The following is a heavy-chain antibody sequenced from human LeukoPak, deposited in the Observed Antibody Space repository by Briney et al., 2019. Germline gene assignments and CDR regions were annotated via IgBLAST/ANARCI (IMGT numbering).Heavy chain of an antibody. J-gene: IGHJ5*02. D-gene: IGHD2-2*02. V-gene: IGHV4-38-2*02. CDR2: LYHSGST. CDR1: GYSISSGYY. CDR3: ARECSSTTCYTRSFDP. Sequence: SETLSLTCIVSGYSISSGYYWGWIWQPPGKGLEWIGNLYHSGSTYYNPSLRSRATISGDTSKNQFSLSPSSVTAADTAVYYCARECSSTTCYTRSFDPWGQGTLVTVSS.